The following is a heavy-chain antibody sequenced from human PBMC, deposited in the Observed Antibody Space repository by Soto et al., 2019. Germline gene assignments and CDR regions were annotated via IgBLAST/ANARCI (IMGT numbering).Heavy chain of an antibody. CDR2: ISSSSSTI. D-gene: IGHD4-17*01. V-gene: IGHV3-48*01. J-gene: IGHJ5*02. CDR1: GFTFSSYS. CDR3: AGEADYLNWFDP. Sequence: EVQLVESGGGLVQPGGSLRLSCAASGFTFSSYSMNWVRQAPGKGLEWVSYISSSSSTIYYADSVKGQFTISRDNAKNSLYLQMNSLRAEDTAVYYCAGEADYLNWFDPWGQGTLVTVSS.